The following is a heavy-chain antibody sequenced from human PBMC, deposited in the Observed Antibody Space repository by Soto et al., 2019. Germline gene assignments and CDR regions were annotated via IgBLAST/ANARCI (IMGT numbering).Heavy chain of an antibody. D-gene: IGHD6-19*01. Sequence: QITLKESAPPLVKPTQTLTLTCTFSGFSLSTSGVAVGWIRQPPGKALEWLAVIYWDDDKLYTPSLKSRLTLTKDTSKNLVVLTLTNMDPADTATHYCARAITYNRGWFQNGFDSWGQRTVVTVSS. J-gene: IGHJ5*01. CDR1: GFSLSTSGVA. V-gene: IGHV2-5*02. CDR2: IYWDDDK. CDR3: ARAITYNRGWFQNGFDS.